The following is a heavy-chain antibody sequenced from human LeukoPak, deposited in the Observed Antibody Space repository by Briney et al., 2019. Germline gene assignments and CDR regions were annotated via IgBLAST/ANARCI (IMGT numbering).Heavy chain of an antibody. CDR3: ARDFLHVYHYDSSGYVRGAFDI. Sequence: ASVKVSCKASGYTFTSNGISWVRQAPGQGLEWMGWINPNSGGTNYAQKFQGRVTMTRDTSISTAYMELSRLRSDDTAVYYCARDFLHVYHYDSSGYVRGAFDIWGQGTKVTVSS. CDR2: INPNSGGT. CDR1: GYTFTSNG. D-gene: IGHD3-22*01. J-gene: IGHJ3*02. V-gene: IGHV1-2*02.